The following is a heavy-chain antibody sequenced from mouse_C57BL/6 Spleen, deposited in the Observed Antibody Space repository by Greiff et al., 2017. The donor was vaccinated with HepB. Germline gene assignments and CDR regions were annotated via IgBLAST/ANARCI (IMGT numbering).Heavy chain of an antibody. V-gene: IGHV1-82*01. J-gene: IGHJ2*01. CDR3: ARSYYDYDADDY. Sequence: VQLQQSGPELVKPGASVKISCKASGYAFSSSWMNWVKQRPGKGLEWIGRIYPGDGDTNYNGKFKGKATLTADKSSSTAYMQLSSLTSEDSAVYFCARSYYDYDADDYWGQGTTLTVSS. CDR2: IYPGDGDT. CDR1: GYAFSSSW. D-gene: IGHD2-4*01.